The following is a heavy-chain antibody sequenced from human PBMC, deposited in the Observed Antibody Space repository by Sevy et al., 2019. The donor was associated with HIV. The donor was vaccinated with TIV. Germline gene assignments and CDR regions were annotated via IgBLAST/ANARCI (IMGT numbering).Heavy chain of an antibody. CDR3: AGSRVVAYCGGDCYSDAFDI. Sequence: GGSLRLSCAASGFTFSSYSMNWVRQAPGKGLEWVSYISSSSSTIYYADSVKGRFTISRDNAKNSLYLQMNSLRDEETAVYYCAGSRVVAYCGGDCYSDAFDIWGQGTMVTVSS. V-gene: IGHV3-48*02. J-gene: IGHJ3*02. CDR1: GFTFSSYS. D-gene: IGHD2-21*02. CDR2: ISSSSSTI.